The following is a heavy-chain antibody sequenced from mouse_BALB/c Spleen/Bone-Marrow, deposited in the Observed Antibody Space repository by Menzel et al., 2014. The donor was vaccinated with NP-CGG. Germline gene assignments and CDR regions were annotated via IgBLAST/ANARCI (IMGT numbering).Heavy chain of an antibody. J-gene: IGHJ3*01. Sequence: QVHVKQSGAELVKPGASVKLSCKASGYTFTSYYMYWVKQRPGQGLEWIGEIKPSNGGTNFNEKFKSKATLTVDKSSSTAYMQLSSLTSEDSAVYYCTLLLRGPYWGQGTLVTVSA. CDR3: TLLLRGPY. CDR2: IKPSNGGT. CDR1: GYTFTSYY. D-gene: IGHD1-1*01. V-gene: IGHV1S81*02.